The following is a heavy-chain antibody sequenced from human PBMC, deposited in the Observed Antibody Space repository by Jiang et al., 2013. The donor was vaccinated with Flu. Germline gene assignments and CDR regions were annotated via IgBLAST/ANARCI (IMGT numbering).Heavy chain of an antibody. Sequence: GPGLVKPSQTLSLTCTVSGGSISSGNYYWSWIRQPAGKGLEWIGHIYTRGSTNYNPSLKSRVTISLDTSKNQFSVKLTSVTAADTAVYYCARDLLEDSLTTAGAMDVWGQGTTVTVSS. CDR1: GGSISSGNYY. CDR3: ARDLLEDSLTTAGAMDV. J-gene: IGHJ6*02. V-gene: IGHV4-61*02. D-gene: IGHD6-13*01. CDR2: IYTRGST.